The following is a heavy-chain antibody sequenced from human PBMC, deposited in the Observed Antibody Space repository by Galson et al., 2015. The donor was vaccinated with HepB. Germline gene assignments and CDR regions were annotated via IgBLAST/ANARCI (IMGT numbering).Heavy chain of an antibody. J-gene: IGHJ6*02. V-gene: IGHV1-18*04. CDR3: ARERPQEWLVYYYYGMDV. CDR2: ISAYNGNT. D-gene: IGHD6-19*01. CDR1: GYTFTSYG. Sequence: SVKVSCKAFGYTFTSYGISWVRQAPGQGLEWMGWISAYNGNTNYAQKLQGRVTMTTDTSTSTAYMELRSLRSDDTAVYYCARERPQEWLVYYYYGMDVWGQGTTVTVSS.